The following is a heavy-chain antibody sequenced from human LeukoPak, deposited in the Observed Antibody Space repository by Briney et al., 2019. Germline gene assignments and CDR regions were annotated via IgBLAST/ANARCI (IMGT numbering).Heavy chain of an antibody. J-gene: IGHJ4*02. Sequence: PGGSLRLSCAASGFSFSSYSMNWVRQAPGKGLEWVSSISSSSSYIYYADSVKGRFTISRDNAKNSPYLQMNSLRAEDTAVYFCAPGTFDKLWFWESFDYWGQETLVTVSS. D-gene: IGHD3-10*01. CDR2: ISSSSSYI. CDR1: GFSFSSYS. V-gene: IGHV3-21*01. CDR3: APGTFDKLWFWESFDY.